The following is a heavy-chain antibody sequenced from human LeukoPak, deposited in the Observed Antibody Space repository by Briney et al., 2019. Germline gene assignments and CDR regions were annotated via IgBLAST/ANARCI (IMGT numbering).Heavy chain of an antibody. CDR1: GGTFSSYA. V-gene: IGHV1-69*05. J-gene: IGHJ6*03. CDR2: IIPIFGAA. Sequence: SVKVSCKASGGTFSSYAISWVRQAPGQGLEWMGGIIPIFGAANYAQKFQGRVTITTDESTSTAYMELSSLRSEDTAVYYCASIDIVVVPAATDYYYMDVWGKGTTVTVSS. CDR3: ASIDIVVVPAATDYYYMDV. D-gene: IGHD2-2*01.